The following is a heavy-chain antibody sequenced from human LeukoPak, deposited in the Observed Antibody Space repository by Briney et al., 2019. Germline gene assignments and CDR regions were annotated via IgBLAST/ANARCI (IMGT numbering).Heavy chain of an antibody. Sequence: GGSLRLSCAASGFTVSTNYMNWVRQAPGKGLEWVSVIYSGGSTYYADSVKGRFTISRDNSKNTLFLQMNSLRAEDTAVYYCAGEVGRYLRVYFDYWGQGTLVTVSS. J-gene: IGHJ4*02. CDR1: GFTVSTNY. D-gene: IGHD1-26*01. CDR3: AGEVGRYLRVYFDY. CDR2: IYSGGST. V-gene: IGHV3-66*01.